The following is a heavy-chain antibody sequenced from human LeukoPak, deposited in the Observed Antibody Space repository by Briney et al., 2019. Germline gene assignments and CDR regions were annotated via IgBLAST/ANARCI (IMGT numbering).Heavy chain of an antibody. CDR2: ISSSGSTI. J-gene: IGHJ4*02. V-gene: IGHV3-11*01. Sequence: GGSLRLSRAASGFTFSDYYMSWIRQAPGKGLEWVSYISSSGSTIYYADSVKGRFTISRDNAKNSLYLQMNSLRPEDTAVYYCAKDDAWLQYGNWGRGTLVTVSS. CDR3: AKDDAWLQYGN. D-gene: IGHD5-24*01. CDR1: GFTFSDYY.